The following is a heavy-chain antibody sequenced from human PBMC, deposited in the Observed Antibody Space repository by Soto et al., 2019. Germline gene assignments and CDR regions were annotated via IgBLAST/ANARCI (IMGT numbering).Heavy chain of an antibody. Sequence: GASVKVSCKDSGYPFTSYGISWVRQAPGQGLEWVAWISAYNDKRDTAEKFQGRVTMTLDTSTDTAHMELGDLTSADTAVYYCARGRIVASIHDAFEIWGQGTKVTVSS. CDR1: GYPFTSYG. V-gene: IGHV1-18*01. CDR2: ISAYNDKR. D-gene: IGHD5-12*01. J-gene: IGHJ3*02. CDR3: ARGRIVASIHDAFEI.